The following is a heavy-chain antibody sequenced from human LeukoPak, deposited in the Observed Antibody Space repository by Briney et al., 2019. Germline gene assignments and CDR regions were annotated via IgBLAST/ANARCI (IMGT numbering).Heavy chain of an antibody. D-gene: IGHD2-2*01. CDR2: INTDGSST. CDR3: ARDRYRTTTRCSDY. V-gene: IGHV3-74*03. CDR1: GFTFSSYW. J-gene: IGHJ4*02. Sequence: PGGSLRLSCAASGFTFSSYWMHWVRQAPGKGLVWVSRINTDGSSTTYADSVKGRFTISRDNAKNTLYLEMNSLRAEDTAVYYCARDRYRTTTRCSDYWGQGTLVTVSS.